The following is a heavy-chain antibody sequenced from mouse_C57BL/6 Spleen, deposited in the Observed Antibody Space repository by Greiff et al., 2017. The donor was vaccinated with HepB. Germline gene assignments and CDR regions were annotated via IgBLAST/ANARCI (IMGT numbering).Heavy chain of an antibody. CDR3: ARWLLRRVYAMDY. CDR2: IHPNSGST. D-gene: IGHD2-3*01. J-gene: IGHJ4*01. V-gene: IGHV1-64*01. CDR1: GYTFTSYW. Sequence: QVQLQQPGAELVKPGASVKLSCKASGYTFTSYWMHWVKQRPGQGLEWIGMIHPNSGSTNYNEKFKSKATLTVDKSSSTAYMQLSSLTSEDSAVYYCARWLLRRVYAMDYWGQGTSVTVSS.